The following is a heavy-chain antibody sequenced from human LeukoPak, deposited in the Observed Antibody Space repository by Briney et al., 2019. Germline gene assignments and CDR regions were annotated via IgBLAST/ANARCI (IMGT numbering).Heavy chain of an antibody. D-gene: IGHD3-10*01. V-gene: IGHV4-30-2*01. CDR3: ARDKGTYYYGSGSPLGYYYMDV. CDR1: GGSISSGGYY. Sequence: SETLSLTCTVSGGSISSGGYYWSWIRQPPGKGLEWIGYIYHSGSTYYNPSLKSRVTISVDRSKNQFSLKLSSVTAADTAVYYCARDKGTYYYGSGSPLGYYYMDVWGKGTTVTVSS. J-gene: IGHJ6*03. CDR2: IYHSGST.